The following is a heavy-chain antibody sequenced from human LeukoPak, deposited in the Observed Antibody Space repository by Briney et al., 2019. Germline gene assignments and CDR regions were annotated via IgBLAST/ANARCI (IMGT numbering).Heavy chain of an antibody. J-gene: IGHJ5*02. CDR3: AKATMVRGVIIKLRPLAS. CDR2: ISGSGGTT. D-gene: IGHD3-10*01. CDR1: GFTFSSYA. Sequence: PGGSLRLSCAASGFTFSSYAMSWVRQAPGKGLEWVSGISGSGGTTYYADSVQGRFTISRDNSKKTVFLQMSSLRAEDTAVYYCAKATMVRGVIIKLRPLASWGQGTLVTVSS. V-gene: IGHV3-23*01.